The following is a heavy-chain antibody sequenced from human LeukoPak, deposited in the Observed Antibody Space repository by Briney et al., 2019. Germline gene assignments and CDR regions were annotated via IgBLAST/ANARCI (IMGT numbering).Heavy chain of an antibody. J-gene: IGHJ5*02. V-gene: IGHV1-46*01. Sequence: ASVKVSCKASGYTFTSYAMNWVRQAPGQGLEWMGIINPSGGSTSYAQKFQGRVTMTRDTSTSTVYMELSSLRSEDTAVYYCARDTSPIAARPNWFDPWGQGTLVTVSS. D-gene: IGHD6-6*01. CDR2: INPSGGST. CDR3: ARDTSPIAARPNWFDP. CDR1: GYTFTSYA.